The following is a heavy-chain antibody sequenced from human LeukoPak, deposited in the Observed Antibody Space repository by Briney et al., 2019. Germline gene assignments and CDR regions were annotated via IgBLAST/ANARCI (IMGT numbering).Heavy chain of an antibody. V-gene: IGHV1-69*06. J-gene: IGHJ4*02. Sequence: ASVKVSCKASGDTFNSYAVAWVRQAPGQGLEWMGLIIPAFGTTHYAQKFQGRVTITSDRSTTTAYMELGSLTSEDTAVYYCAREYYGSGCYYDGYYLDYWGQGTLVTVSS. D-gene: IGHD3-10*01. CDR2: IIPAFGTT. CDR1: GDTFNSYA. CDR3: AREYYGSGCYYDGYYLDY.